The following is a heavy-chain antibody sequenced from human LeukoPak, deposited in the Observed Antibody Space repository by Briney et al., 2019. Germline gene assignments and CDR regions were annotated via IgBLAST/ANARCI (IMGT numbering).Heavy chain of an antibody. Sequence: GGSLRLSCAASGFTFSSYGMHWARQAPGKGLEWVAVISYDGSNKYYADSVKGRFTISRDNSKNTLYPQMNSLRAEDTAVYYCAKDFSAASGSAIDYWGQGTLVTVSS. CDR3: AKDFSAASGSAIDY. CDR2: ISYDGSNK. J-gene: IGHJ4*02. V-gene: IGHV3-30*18. CDR1: GFTFSSYG. D-gene: IGHD1-26*01.